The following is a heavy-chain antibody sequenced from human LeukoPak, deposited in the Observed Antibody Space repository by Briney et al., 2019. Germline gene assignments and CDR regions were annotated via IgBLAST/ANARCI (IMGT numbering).Heavy chain of an antibody. J-gene: IGHJ3*02. V-gene: IGHV1-24*01. CDR1: GYTLTELS. CDR3: ATDLAPMTTVTTDAFDI. D-gene: IGHD4-17*01. Sequence: GASVKVSCKVSGYTLTELSMHWVRQAPGKGLEWMGGFDPEDGETIYAQKFQGRVTMTEDTSTDTAYMELSSLRSEDTAVYYCATDLAPMTTVTTDAFDIWGQGTMVTVSS. CDR2: FDPEDGET.